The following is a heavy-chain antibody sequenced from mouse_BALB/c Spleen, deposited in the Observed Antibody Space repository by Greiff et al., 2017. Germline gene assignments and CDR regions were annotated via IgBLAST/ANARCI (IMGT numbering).Heavy chain of an antibody. CDR2: IYPGDGDT. Sequence: QVQLQQSGPELVKPGASVKISCKASGYAFSSSWMNWVKQRPGQGLEWIGRIYPGDGDTNYNGKFKGKATLTADKSSSTAYMQLSSLTSVDSAVYYCARSNWDFDYWGQGTTLTVSS. V-gene: IGHV1-82*01. CDR1: GYAFSSSW. CDR3: ARSNWDFDY. D-gene: IGHD4-1*02. J-gene: IGHJ2*01.